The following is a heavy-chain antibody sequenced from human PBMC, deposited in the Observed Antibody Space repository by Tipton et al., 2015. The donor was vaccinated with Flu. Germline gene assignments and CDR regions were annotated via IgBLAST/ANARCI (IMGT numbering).Heavy chain of an antibody. J-gene: IGHJ3*01. CDR1: GFSFSSYP. CDR3: AARADAFDV. CDR2: ISASAAKT. D-gene: IGHD6-6*01. V-gene: IGHV3-23*01. Sequence: SLRLSCEASGFSFSSYPMHWVRQAPGKGLEWVSAISASAAKTYYADSLKGRFTISRDNSKNTVSLQMSSLRAEDTALYYCAARADAFDVWGRGTMVTVS.